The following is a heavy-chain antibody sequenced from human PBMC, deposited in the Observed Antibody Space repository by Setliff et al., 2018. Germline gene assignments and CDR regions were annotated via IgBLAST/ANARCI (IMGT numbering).Heavy chain of an antibody. CDR1: GGSISRSSYY. V-gene: IGHV4-39*06. Sequence: LSLTCTVSGGSISRSSYYWGWVRQSPGKGLEWMGSIYHNGNTNFNPSLRSRVNMSVDTSNNQFVLNLKAVTAADTAVYYCARDRTAYTYGLDVWGQGTTVTVSS. J-gene: IGHJ6*02. D-gene: IGHD3-16*01. CDR3: ARDRTAYTYGLDV. CDR2: IYHNGNT.